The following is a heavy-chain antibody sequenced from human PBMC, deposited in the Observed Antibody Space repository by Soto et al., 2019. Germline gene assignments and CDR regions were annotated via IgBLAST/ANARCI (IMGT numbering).Heavy chain of an antibody. D-gene: IGHD3-16*01. CDR1: GGSFSGYY. CDR3: ARVMTTFGRDY. J-gene: IGHJ4*02. Sequence: PSETLSLTCAVYGGSFSGYYWSWIRQPPGKGLEWIGEINHSGSTNYNPSLKSRVTISVDTSKNQFSLKLSSVTAADTAVYYCARVMTTFGRDYWGQGTLVTVSS. V-gene: IGHV4-34*01. CDR2: INHSGST.